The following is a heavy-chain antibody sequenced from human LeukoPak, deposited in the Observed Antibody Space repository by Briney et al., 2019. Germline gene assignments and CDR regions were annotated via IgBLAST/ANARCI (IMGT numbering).Heavy chain of an antibody. CDR1: GGSFNGYY. J-gene: IGHJ4*02. Sequence: SETLSLTCAVYGGSFNGYYWSWIRQPPGKGLEWIGEINHSGSTNYNPSLKSRVTISVDTSKNQFSLKLSSVTAADTAVYYCARGAEQQLTPYYFDYWGQGTLVTVSS. D-gene: IGHD6-13*01. V-gene: IGHV4-34*01. CDR2: INHSGST. CDR3: ARGAEQQLTPYYFDY.